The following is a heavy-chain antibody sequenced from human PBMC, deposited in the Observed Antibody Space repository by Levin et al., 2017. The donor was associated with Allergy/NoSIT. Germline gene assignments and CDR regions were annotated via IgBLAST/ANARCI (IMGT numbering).Heavy chain of an antibody. CDR3: ASHHDY. J-gene: IGHJ4*02. CDR1: GYIFTKFG. V-gene: IGHV1-18*01. Sequence: ASVKVSCKTSGYIFTKFGIAWVRQAPGQGLERMGWINTYNGKTYYEEKFQGRVTMTTDTSTATVSMELRNLRSDDTAVYYCASHHDYWGQGTLVTVSS. D-gene: IGHD5-12*01. CDR2: INTYNGKT.